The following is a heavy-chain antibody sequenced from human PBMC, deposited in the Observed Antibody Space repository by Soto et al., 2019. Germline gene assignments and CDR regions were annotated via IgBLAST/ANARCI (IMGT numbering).Heavy chain of an antibody. J-gene: IGHJ4*02. V-gene: IGHV1-3*01. CDR2: INAGNGNT. D-gene: IGHD5-12*01. Sequence: GASVKVSCKASGYTFTSYALHWVRQAPGQRLEWMGWINAGNGNTKYSQNFQGRVTITRDTSASTTYMELSSLISEDTAVYYCSIQSGGVVYWGQGTLVTVS. CDR1: GYTFTSYA. CDR3: SIQSGGVVY.